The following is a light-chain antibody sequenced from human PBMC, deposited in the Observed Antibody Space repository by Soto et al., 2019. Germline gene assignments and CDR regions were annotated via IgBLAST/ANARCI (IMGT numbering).Light chain of an antibody. J-gene: IGKJ1*01. CDR2: KAS. CDR3: QQHTT. CDR1: QGISSW. Sequence: DIQMTQSPSTLSASVGDRVTITCRGSQGISSWLAWYQQKPGKAPRLLIYKASSLASGVPSRFSRSGSGTEFTPTISSLQPEDVATYHCQQHTTFGQGTKVEI. V-gene: IGKV1-5*03.